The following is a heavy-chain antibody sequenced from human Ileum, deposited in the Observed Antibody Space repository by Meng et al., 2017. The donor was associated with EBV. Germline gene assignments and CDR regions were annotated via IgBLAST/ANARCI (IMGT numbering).Heavy chain of an antibody. CDR2: ISAYNGNT. CDR1: GYTFTNYG. J-gene: IGHJ4*02. CDR3: ARVEVGITSGDY. Sequence: QGQLVKSGGARKKPRASGQLSCNASGYTFTNYGITWVRQAPGQGLEWMGWISAYNGNTNYAQTLQGRVTMTTDTSTSTAYMELGSLRSDDTAVYYCARVEVGITSGDYWGQGTLVTVSS. V-gene: IGHV1-18*01. D-gene: IGHD1-26*01.